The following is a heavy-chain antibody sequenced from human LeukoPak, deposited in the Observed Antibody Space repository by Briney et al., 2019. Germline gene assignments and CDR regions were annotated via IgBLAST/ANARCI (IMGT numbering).Heavy chain of an antibody. CDR3: TRASVGPTGIRDAFDI. D-gene: IGHD1-1*01. CDR1: GFTFGDYA. V-gene: IGHV3-49*04. J-gene: IGHJ3*02. CDR2: IRSKAYGGTT. Sequence: PGGSLRLSCTASGFTFGDYAMSWVRQAPGKGLEWVGFIRSKAYGGTTEYAASVKGRFTISRDDSKSIAYLQMNSLKTEDTAVYYCTRASVGPTGIRDAFDIWGQGTMVTVSS.